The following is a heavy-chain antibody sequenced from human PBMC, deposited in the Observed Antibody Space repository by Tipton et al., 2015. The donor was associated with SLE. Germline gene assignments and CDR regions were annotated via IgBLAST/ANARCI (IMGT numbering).Heavy chain of an antibody. CDR3: ARHEQQWLAGGAFDI. CDR1: GGSISSYC. Sequence: TLSLTCTVSGGSISSYCWSWIRQPPGKGLEWIGYIYYSGSTNYNPSLKSRVTISVDTSKNQFSLKLSSVTAADTAVYYCARHEQQWLAGGAFDIWGQGTMVTVSS. D-gene: IGHD6-19*01. J-gene: IGHJ3*02. V-gene: IGHV4-59*08. CDR2: IYYSGST.